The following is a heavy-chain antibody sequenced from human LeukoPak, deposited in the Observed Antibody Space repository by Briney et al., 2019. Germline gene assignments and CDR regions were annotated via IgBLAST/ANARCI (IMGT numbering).Heavy chain of an antibody. D-gene: IGHD6-13*01. CDR2: ISYDGSNK. CDR1: GVTFSSYA. J-gene: IGHJ4*02. Sequence: GRSLRLSCAASGVTFSSYAMHWVRQAPGKGLEWVAIISYDGSNKYYADSVKGRFTISRDNSKNTLYLQMNSLRAEDTSLYYCARGDSWSFDYWGQGTLVTVSS. V-gene: IGHV3-30-3*01. CDR3: ARGDSWSFDY.